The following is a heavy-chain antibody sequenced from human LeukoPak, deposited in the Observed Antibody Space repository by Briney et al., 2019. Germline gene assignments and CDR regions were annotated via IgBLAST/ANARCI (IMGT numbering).Heavy chain of an antibody. D-gene: IGHD6-13*01. CDR3: AKDPADSSSWYAHPPFDY. CDR1: GFTFTTYW. V-gene: IGHV3-74*01. J-gene: IGHJ4*02. CDR2: IKGDGSST. Sequence: GGSLRLSCAASGFTFTTYWMHWVRQVPGKGLVWVARIKGDGSSTRHADSMKGRFTISRDNAKNTLYLQMNSLRAEDTAVYYCAKDPADSSSWYAHPPFDYWGQGTLVTVSS.